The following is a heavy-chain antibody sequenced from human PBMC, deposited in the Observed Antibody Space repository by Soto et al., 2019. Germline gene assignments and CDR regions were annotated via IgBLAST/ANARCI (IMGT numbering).Heavy chain of an antibody. CDR1: VGSISSSS. V-gene: IGHV4-59*08. J-gene: IGHJ4*02. CDR2: IYYGGST. D-gene: IGHD4-17*01. CDR3: ARHRYGDRFDY. Sequence: QVQLQESGPGLVKPSETLSLTCTVSVGSISSSSWSWFRQPPGKGLEWIGYIYYGGSTNYNPSLKSRVTISVDTSKNQFSLKLSSVTAADTAVYYCARHRYGDRFDYWGQGTLVTVSS.